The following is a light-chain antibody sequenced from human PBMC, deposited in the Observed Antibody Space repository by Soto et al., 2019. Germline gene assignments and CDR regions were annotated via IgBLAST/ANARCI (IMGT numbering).Light chain of an antibody. V-gene: IGKV3-20*01. CDR3: QQYGSSPFT. CDR2: GAS. Sequence: EMVVTHSPGTLSFSPGETATLSCRASQSVSSTYLAWYQQKPGQAPRLLIYGASSRATGIPDRFSGSVSGTAFTLTISRLEPEDFAVYYCQQYGSSPFTFGPGTKVDIK. J-gene: IGKJ3*01. CDR1: QSVSSTY.